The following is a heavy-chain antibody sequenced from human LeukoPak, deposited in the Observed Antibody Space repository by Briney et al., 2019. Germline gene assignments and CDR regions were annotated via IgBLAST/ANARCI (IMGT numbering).Heavy chain of an antibody. V-gene: IGHV4-59*01. J-gene: IGHJ4*02. CDR3: ARVTGYMTEDFFDY. D-gene: IGHD6-13*01. CDR2: IYYSGST. Sequence: SETLSLTCTVSGGSISSYYWSWIRQPPGKGLGWIGYIYYSGSTDYNPSPNSRVTISVDTSRNQFSLRLSSVTAADTAVYYCARVTGYMTEDFFDYWGQGTLVTVSS. CDR1: GGSISSYY.